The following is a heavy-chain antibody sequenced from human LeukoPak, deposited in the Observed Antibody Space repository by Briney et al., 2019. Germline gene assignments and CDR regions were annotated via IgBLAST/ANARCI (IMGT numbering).Heavy chain of an antibody. J-gene: IGHJ4*02. V-gene: IGHV1-46*01. CDR1: GYTFTNYY. CDR3: ARELAGVDY. Sequence: ASLKVSCMASGYTFTNYYMHWVRQAPGQGLEWMGIINPSDGSTRYAQKLQGRVTMTRDTSTSTVYMEVRSLRSEDTAVYYCARELAGVDYWGQGTLVTVSS. D-gene: IGHD6-19*01. CDR2: INPSDGST.